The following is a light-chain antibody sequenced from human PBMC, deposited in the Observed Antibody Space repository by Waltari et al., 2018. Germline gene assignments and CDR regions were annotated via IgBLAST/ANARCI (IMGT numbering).Light chain of an antibody. J-gene: IGLJ2*01. CDR2: DKN. CDR1: SLRSYY. Sequence: SSELTQDPAVSVAMGQTVRITCQGDSLRSYYASWYQQRPGQAPILVMYDKNNRPSGGPDRFSGSSSPNTASLTITGAQAEDVASHYWHARDASGVAGSFGGGTKLTVL. CDR3: HARDASGVAGS. V-gene: IGLV3-19*01.